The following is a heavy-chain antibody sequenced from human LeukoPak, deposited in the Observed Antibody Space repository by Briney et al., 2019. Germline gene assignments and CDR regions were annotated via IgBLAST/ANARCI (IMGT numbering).Heavy chain of an antibody. D-gene: IGHD3-3*01. Sequence: GGSLRLSCAASGFTFDDYAMHWVRQAPGKGLEWVSGISWNSGSIGYADSVKGRLTISRDNAKNSLYLQMNSLRAEDTALYYCAKDFPIFGVVIHYGYFDLWGRGTLVTVSS. CDR3: AKDFPIFGVVIHYGYFDL. CDR2: ISWNSGSI. J-gene: IGHJ2*01. CDR1: GFTFDDYA. V-gene: IGHV3-9*01.